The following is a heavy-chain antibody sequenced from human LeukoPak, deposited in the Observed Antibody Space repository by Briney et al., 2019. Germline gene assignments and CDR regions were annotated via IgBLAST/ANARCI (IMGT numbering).Heavy chain of an antibody. J-gene: IGHJ3*02. Sequence: SETLSLTCTVVGGSISSGSYYWRWIRQPPGKGLECIGSIYYSGTTYYDPSLKSRVTISVDTSKNQFSLKLSSVTAADTAVYYCARVSIGLSVNALDIWGQGTMVTVSS. D-gene: IGHD2-21*01. CDR1: GGSISSGSYY. V-gene: IGHV4-39*01. CDR2: IYYSGTT. CDR3: ARVSIGLSVNALDI.